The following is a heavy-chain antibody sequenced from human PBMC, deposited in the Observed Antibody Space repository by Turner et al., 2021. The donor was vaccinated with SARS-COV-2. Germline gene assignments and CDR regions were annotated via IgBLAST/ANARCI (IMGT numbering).Heavy chain of an antibody. CDR2: IYSGGST. D-gene: IGHD3-10*01. J-gene: IGHJ6*02. V-gene: IGHV3-53*01. CDR3: ARGGHYYYGLDV. Sequence: EVQLVESGGGLIQPGGSLRLSCAASGVTVSSNYMSWVSQAPGKGLEWVSVIYSGGSTFYSDSVKGRFTISRDNSKNTLYLQMNSLRAEDTAVYYCARGGHYYYGLDVWGQGTTVTVSS. CDR1: GVTVSSNY.